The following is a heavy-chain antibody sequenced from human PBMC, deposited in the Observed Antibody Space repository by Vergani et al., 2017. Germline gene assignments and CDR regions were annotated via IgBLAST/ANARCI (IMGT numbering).Heavy chain of an antibody. Sequence: QVQLVQSGAEVKKPGASVKVSCKASGDTFTGYYMHWVRQAPGQGLEWMGWINPNSGGTNYAQKFQGRVTMTRDTSISTAYMELSRLRSDDTAVYYCARVMGERGRSSSWYPAEYFQHWGQGTLVTVSS. CDR2: INPNSGGT. CDR3: ARVMGERGRSSSWYPAEYFQH. J-gene: IGHJ1*01. D-gene: IGHD6-13*01. V-gene: IGHV1-2*02. CDR1: GDTFTGYY.